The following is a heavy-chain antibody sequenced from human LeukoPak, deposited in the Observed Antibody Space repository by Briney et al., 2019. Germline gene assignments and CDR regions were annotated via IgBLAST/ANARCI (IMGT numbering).Heavy chain of an antibody. V-gene: IGHV3-23*01. D-gene: IGHD2-8*02. Sequence: PGGSLRLSCAASGFXFTTYAISWVRQAPGKGLKWVSAISGSGGSTYYADSVKGRFTISRDNSKNTVYLQMNSLRVEDTAVYYCARYCTGGSCYIQYGMDVWGQGAAVTVSS. CDR1: GFXFTTYA. J-gene: IGHJ6*02. CDR3: ARYCTGGSCYIQYGMDV. CDR2: ISGSGGST.